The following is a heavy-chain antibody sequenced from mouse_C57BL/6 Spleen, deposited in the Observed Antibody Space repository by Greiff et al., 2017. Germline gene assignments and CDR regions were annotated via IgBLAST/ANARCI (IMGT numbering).Heavy chain of an antibody. CDR2: IDPSDSYT. Sequence: QVQLQQPGAELVMPGASVKLSCKASGYTFTSYWMHWVKQRPGQGLEWIGEIDPSDSYTNYNQKFKGKSTLTVDKSSSTAYMQLSSLTSEYSAVYYCARGGYDGYYFDYWGQGTTLTVSS. CDR1: GYTFTSYW. J-gene: IGHJ2*01. CDR3: ARGGYDGYYFDY. D-gene: IGHD2-3*01. V-gene: IGHV1-69*01.